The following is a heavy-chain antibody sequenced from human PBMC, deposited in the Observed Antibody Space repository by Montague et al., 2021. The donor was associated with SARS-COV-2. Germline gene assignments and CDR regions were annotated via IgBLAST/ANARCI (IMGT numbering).Heavy chain of an antibody. Sequence: QFGAEVKLPGESLKISCKTSGYNFTRYWIGWVRQMPGKGLEWMGIINPGDSDTKYSPSFQGQVTISADKSIGTAYLQWSSLKTSDTAMYYCARQPSNWYDPWGQGTLVTVSS. V-gene: IGHV5-51*01. J-gene: IGHJ5*02. CDR1: GYNFTRYW. CDR3: ARQPSNWYDP. CDR2: INPGDSDT.